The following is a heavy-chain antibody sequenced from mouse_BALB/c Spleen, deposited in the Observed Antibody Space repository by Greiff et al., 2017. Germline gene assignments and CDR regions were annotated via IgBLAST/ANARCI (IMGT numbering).Heavy chain of an antibody. V-gene: IGHV1-18*01. J-gene: IGHJ3*01. CDR2: INPNNGGT. CDR1: GYTFTDYN. CDR3: ARAYYRYAWFAY. D-gene: IGHD2-14*01. Sequence: VQLQQSGPELVKPGASVKIPCKASGYTFTDYNMAWVKQSHGKSLEWIGDINPNNGGTIYNQKFKGKATLTVDKSSSTAYMELRSLTSEDTAVYYCARAYYRYAWFAYWGQGTLVTVSA.